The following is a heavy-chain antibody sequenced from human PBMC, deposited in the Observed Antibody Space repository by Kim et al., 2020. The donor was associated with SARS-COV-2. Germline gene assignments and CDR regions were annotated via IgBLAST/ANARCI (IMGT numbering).Heavy chain of an antibody. Sequence: SETLSLTCTVSGGSVSSGSYYWSWIRQPPGKGLEWIGYIYYSGSTNHNPSLKSRITISVDTSKNQFSLKLSSVTAADTAVYYCARGATYYYDSSVLGYWG. CDR3: ARGATYYYDSSVLGY. CDR1: GGSVSSGSYY. J-gene: IGHJ4*01. CDR2: IYYSGST. V-gene: IGHV4-61*01. D-gene: IGHD3-22*01.